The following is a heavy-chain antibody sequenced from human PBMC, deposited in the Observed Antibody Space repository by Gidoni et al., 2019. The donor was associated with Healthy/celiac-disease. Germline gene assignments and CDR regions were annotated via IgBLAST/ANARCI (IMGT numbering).Heavy chain of an antibody. Sequence: QVQLQESGPGLVKPSETLSLPCTVSGGPISSYYWSWIRQPPGKGLEWIGYIYYSWSTNYNPSLKSRVTISVDTSKNQFSLKLSSVTAADTAVYYCARVSTPSGRAEYLLWYFDLWGRGTLVTVSS. CDR1: GGPISSYY. V-gene: IGHV4-59*01. J-gene: IGHJ2*01. D-gene: IGHD6-19*01. CDR2: IYYSWST. CDR3: ARVSTPSGRAEYLLWYFDL.